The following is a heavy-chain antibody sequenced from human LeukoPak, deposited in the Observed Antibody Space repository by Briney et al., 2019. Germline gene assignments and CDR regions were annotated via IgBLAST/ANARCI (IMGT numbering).Heavy chain of an antibody. V-gene: IGHV3-7*01. CDR2: IKGDGSEE. D-gene: IGHD1-1*01. CDR3: VKGNGFLLGF. J-gene: IGHJ4*02. Sequence: GGSLRLSCAASGFTFSSYSMNWVRQAPGKELEWVAIIKGDGSEEYYVDSVKGRFTISRDNTRNSLYLQMNRLRVEDTALYYCVKGNGFLLGFWGQGTQVTVSS. CDR1: GFTFSSYS.